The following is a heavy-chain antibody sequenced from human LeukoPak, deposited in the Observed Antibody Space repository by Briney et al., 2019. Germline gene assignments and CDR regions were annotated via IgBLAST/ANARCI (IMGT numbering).Heavy chain of an antibody. CDR3: AREHTSGTYYIDY. D-gene: IGHD1-26*01. CDR2: ISNSGRTI. V-gene: IGHV3-11*01. J-gene: IGHJ4*02. Sequence: GGSLRLSCAASGFTFSDYYMTWIRQAPGEGLEWVSYISNSGRTIYYADSVKGRFTTSRDNGKNSLYLQMNSLRAEDTAVYYCAREHTSGTYYIDYWGQGTLVTVSS. CDR1: GFTFSDYY.